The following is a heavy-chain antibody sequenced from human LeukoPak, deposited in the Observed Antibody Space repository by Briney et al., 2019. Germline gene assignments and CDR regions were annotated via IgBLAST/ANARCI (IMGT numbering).Heavy chain of an antibody. CDR3: ARETTTLDY. J-gene: IGHJ4*02. CDR2: IWYVGSNK. Sequence: GGSLRLSCAASGFTFSSYGMHWVRQAPGKGLEWVAVIWYVGSNKFYADSVKGRFTISRDNSKNTLYLQMNGLRAEDTAVYYCARETTTLDYWGQGTLVTVSS. V-gene: IGHV3-33*01. CDR1: GFTFSSYG. D-gene: IGHD1-26*01.